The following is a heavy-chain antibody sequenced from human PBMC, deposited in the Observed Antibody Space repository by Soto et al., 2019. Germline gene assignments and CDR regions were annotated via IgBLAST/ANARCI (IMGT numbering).Heavy chain of an antibody. V-gene: IGHV1-69*06. CDR3: ARVVIGDSSGYYYYFDY. CDR2: IIPIFGTA. Sequence: FSSYAISWVRQAPGQGLEWMGGIIPIFGTANYAQKFQGRVTITADKSTSTAYMELSSLRSEDTAVYYCARVVIGDSSGYYYYFDYWGQGTLVTVSS. J-gene: IGHJ4*02. CDR1: FSSYA. D-gene: IGHD3-22*01.